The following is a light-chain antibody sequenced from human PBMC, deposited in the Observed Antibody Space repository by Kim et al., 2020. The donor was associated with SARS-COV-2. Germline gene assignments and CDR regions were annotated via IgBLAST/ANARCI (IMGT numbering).Light chain of an antibody. Sequence: ETVMTQSPVTLSVSPGERVTLSCRASQTVSSNLAWYQQKPGQAPRLLIYGASTRATGIPARFSGSASGTEFTLTISSLQSEDFAVYYCQQYYNWHRTFGQGTKVDIK. CDR3: QQYYNWHRT. V-gene: IGKV3-15*01. CDR1: QTVSSN. J-gene: IGKJ1*01. CDR2: GAS.